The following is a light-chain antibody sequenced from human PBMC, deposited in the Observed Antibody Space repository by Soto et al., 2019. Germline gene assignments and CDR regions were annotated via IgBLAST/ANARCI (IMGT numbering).Light chain of an antibody. J-gene: IGLJ1*01. V-gene: IGLV2-23*01. CDR2: EGS. Sequence: QSVLTQPASMSGSPGQSITISCTGTSSDVGSYNLVSWYQQHPGKAPKLMIYEGSKRPSGVSYRFSGSKSGNTASLTISGLQAEDEADYYCCSSAGSRTYVFGTGTKLTVL. CDR3: CSSAGSRTYV. CDR1: SSDVGSYNL.